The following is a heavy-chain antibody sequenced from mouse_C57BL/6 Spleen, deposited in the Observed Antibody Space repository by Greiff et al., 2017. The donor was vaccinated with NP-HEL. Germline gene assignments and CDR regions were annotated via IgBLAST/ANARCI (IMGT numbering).Heavy chain of an antibody. CDR2: IPPNSGST. J-gene: IGHJ2*01. V-gene: IGHV1-64*01. Sequence: QVQLKQPGAELVKPGASVKLSCKASGYTFTSYWMHWVKQRPGQGLEWIGMIPPNSGSTNYNEKFKSKATLTVDKSSSTAYMQLSSLTSEDSAVYYCALGSSRGRDWGQGTTLTVSS. CDR3: ALGSSRGRD. D-gene: IGHD1-1*01. CDR1: GYTFTSYW.